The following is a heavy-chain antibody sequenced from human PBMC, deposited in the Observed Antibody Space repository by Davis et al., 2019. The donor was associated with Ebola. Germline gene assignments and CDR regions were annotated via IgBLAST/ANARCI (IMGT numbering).Heavy chain of an antibody. V-gene: IGHV1-46*01. J-gene: IGHJ6*04. CDR3: AKSGLSFGVVKYHYGMDV. D-gene: IGHD3-3*01. Sequence: ASVKVSCKASGYTFTSYYMHWVRQAPGQGLEWMGIINPSGGSTSYAQKFQGRVTMTTDTSTSTVYMELRSLRPDDTAVYYCAKSGLSFGVVKYHYGMDVWGKGTTVTVSS. CDR1: GYTFTSYY. CDR2: INPSGGST.